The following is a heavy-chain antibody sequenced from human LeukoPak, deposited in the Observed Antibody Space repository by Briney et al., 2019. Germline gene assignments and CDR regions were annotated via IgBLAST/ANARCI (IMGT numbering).Heavy chain of an antibody. Sequence: GGSLRLSSAASGFSFSRYSMNWVRQAPGKGLEWVSSISSGSSYIYYADSVKGRFAISRDNAKNSLYLQMNSLRAEDTAVYYCATGEELQPFDYWGQGTLVTVSS. CDR1: GFSFSRYS. CDR3: ATGEELQPFDY. D-gene: IGHD1-26*01. J-gene: IGHJ4*02. CDR2: ISSGSSYI. V-gene: IGHV3-21*01.